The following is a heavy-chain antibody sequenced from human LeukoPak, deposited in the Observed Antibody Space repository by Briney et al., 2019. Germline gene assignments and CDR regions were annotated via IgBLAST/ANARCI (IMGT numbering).Heavy chain of an antibody. CDR2: ISYDGSNK. D-gene: IGHD6-13*01. Sequence: GGSLRLSCAASGFTFSSYGMPRVRQAPGKGLEWVAVISYDGSNKTYADSVKGRFTISRDNSKNTLYLQMNSLRAEDTAVYYCAKDLAPDIAAAGHNTYTWFDPWGQGTLVTVSS. CDR3: AKDLAPDIAAAGHNTYTWFDP. CDR1: GFTFSSYG. J-gene: IGHJ5*02. V-gene: IGHV3-30*18.